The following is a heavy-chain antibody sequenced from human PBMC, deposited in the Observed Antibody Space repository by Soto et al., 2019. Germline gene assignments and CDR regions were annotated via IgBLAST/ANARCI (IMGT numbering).Heavy chain of an antibody. CDR1: GFTLSSSG. J-gene: IGHJ4*02. V-gene: IGHV3-30*03. D-gene: IGHD3-10*01. CDR2: ISYDGSNK. Sequence: EGSLRLSCAASGFTLSSSGMHWVRQAPGKGLEWVAVISYDGSNKYYADSVKGRFTISRDNSKNTLYLQMNSLRAEDTALYYCAVPLYSTVCYYNGYWGQGTPVTVCS. CDR3: AVPLYSTVCYYNGY.